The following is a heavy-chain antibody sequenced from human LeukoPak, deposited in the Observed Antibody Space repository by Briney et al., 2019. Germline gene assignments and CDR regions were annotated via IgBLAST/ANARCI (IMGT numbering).Heavy chain of an antibody. Sequence: PGGSLRLSCSASGFTFSSYAMHWVRQAPGKGLEYVSGVTNNGGSTNYADSVKGRFTISRDNSKNTVYLQMSSLRAEDTAVYYCVKGWDYDILKGFDPWGQGTLVTVSS. D-gene: IGHD3-9*01. CDR3: VKGWDYDILKGFDP. CDR1: GFTFSSYA. V-gene: IGHV3-64D*09. J-gene: IGHJ5*02. CDR2: VTNNGGST.